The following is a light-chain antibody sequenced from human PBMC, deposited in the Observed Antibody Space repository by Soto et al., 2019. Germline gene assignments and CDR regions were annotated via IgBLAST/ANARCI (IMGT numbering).Light chain of an antibody. Sequence: DIQMTQSPSSLSASVGDRVTITCRASQSISSYLNWYQQKPGKAPKLLIYAASSLQSGVPSRSSGSGSGTDFTLTISSLQPEDFATYYCQQSYSTPQITFGQGTRLEIK. CDR2: AAS. CDR1: QSISSY. V-gene: IGKV1-39*01. J-gene: IGKJ5*01. CDR3: QQSYSTPQIT.